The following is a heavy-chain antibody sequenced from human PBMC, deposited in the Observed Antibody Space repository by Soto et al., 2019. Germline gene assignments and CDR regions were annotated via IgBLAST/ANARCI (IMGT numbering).Heavy chain of an antibody. J-gene: IGHJ4*02. CDR2: IIPILGTA. CDR1: GASFSSYA. Sequence: QVQLVQSGAEVKKPGSSVRVSCKASGASFSSYAISWVRQAPGQGLQWMGGIIPILGTANYAQTFQGRVTITADESTSTAYMELSTLRSEDTAMYFCARDSRDDFWSGYPEFDYWGQGTLVTVSS. D-gene: IGHD3-3*01. V-gene: IGHV1-69*01. CDR3: ARDSRDDFWSGYPEFDY.